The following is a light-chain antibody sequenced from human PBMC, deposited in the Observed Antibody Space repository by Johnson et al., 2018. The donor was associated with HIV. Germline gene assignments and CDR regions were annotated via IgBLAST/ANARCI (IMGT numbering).Light chain of an antibody. V-gene: IGLV1-51*02. J-gene: IGLJ1*01. CDR3: GTWDSSLRGV. Sequence: QSVLTQPPSVSAAPGQKVTISCSGSSSNIGKNHVSWYQQFPGTAPKLLVYVDDKRPSGIPDRFSGSKSGTSATLGITGLQTGDEADYYCGTWDSSLRGVFGTGTKVTFL. CDR1: SSNIGKNH. CDR2: VDD.